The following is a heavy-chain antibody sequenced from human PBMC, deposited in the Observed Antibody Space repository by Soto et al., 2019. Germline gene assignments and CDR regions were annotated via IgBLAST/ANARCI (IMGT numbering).Heavy chain of an antibody. V-gene: IGHV4-61*01. Sequence: SETLSLTCTVSGGSVSSGSYYWSWIRQPPGKGPEWIGYIYYSGSTNDNPPLKSRVTISVDTSKNQFSLKLSSVTAADTAVYYCARDGYSGYDSRYFDYWGQGPLVTVSS. CDR2: IYYSGST. CDR3: ARDGYSGYDSRYFDY. CDR1: GGSVSSGSYY. D-gene: IGHD5-12*01. J-gene: IGHJ4*02.